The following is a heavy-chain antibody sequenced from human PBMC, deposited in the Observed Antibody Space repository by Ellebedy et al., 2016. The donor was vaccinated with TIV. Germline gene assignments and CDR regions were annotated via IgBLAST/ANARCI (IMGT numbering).Heavy chain of an antibody. V-gene: IGHV3-7*01. CDR2: IKQDGSQK. CDR3: GRGQTTFEY. D-gene: IGHD4-11*01. Sequence: GQSLKISCAASGLTLGSYWKSWVRHPPGKRLELVATIKQDGSQKNYVDSVKGRLAISRDNARSSLYLQMNSLSAEDTAVYYCGRGQTTFEYWGQGTLVTVSS. CDR1: GLTLGSYW. J-gene: IGHJ4*02.